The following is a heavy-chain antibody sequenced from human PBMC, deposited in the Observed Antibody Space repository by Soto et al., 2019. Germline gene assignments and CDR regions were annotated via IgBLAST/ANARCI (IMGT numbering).Heavy chain of an antibody. CDR1: GFSLSTSGVG. J-gene: IGHJ6*02. CDR3: ARTQTHARWDRRRFLEWPHYGMDV. CDR2: IYWDDDK. V-gene: IGHV2-5*02. D-gene: IGHD3-3*01. Sequence: QITLKESGPTLVKPTQTLTLTCTFSGFSLSTSGVGVGWIRQPPGKALEWLALIYWDDDKRYSPSLKSRLTIPKDPSKNQVVLTMTNMDPVDTATYYCARTQTHARWDRRRFLEWPHYGMDVWGQGTTVTVSS.